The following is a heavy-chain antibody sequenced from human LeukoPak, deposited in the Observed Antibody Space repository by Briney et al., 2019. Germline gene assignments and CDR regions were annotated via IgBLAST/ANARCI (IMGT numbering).Heavy chain of an antibody. J-gene: IGHJ3*02. CDR2: INPNSGGT. CDR1: GYTFSSYY. V-gene: IGHV1-2*02. CDR3: ARGRYDYGGRAASGAFDI. D-gene: IGHD4-23*01. Sequence: ASVKVSCKASGYTFSSYYMHWVRQAPGQGLEWMGWINPNSGGTNYAQKFQGRVTMTRDTSISTAYMELSRLRSDDTAVYYCARGRYDYGGRAASGAFDIWGQGTMVTVSS.